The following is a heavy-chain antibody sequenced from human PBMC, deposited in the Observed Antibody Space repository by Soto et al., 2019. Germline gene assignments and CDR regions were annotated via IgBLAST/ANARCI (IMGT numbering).Heavy chain of an antibody. J-gene: IGHJ6*02. Sequence: EVQLVESGGGLVQPGGSLRLSCAASGFTFSSYWMHWVRQAPGKGLVWVSRINSDGSSTSYADSVKGRFTISRDNAKNTLYLQMNSLGAEDTAVYYCARVRSPYSSSWYGHYYYGMDVWGQGTTVTVSS. CDR3: ARVRSPYSSSWYGHYYYGMDV. D-gene: IGHD6-13*01. V-gene: IGHV3-74*01. CDR1: GFTFSSYW. CDR2: INSDGSST.